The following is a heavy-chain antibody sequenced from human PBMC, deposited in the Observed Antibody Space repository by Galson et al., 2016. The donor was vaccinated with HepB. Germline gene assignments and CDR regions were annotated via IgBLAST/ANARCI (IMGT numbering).Heavy chain of an antibody. J-gene: IGHJ4*02. CDR2: FIPVFGTA. D-gene: IGHD6-19*01. CDR3: ARQIAVASYCDY. Sequence: SVKVSCKASGDTFNFYPIAWVRQAPGQGLEWIGEFIPVFGTANYAQKFQGRVTITADKSTSTAYMDLRSLRFEDTAIYYCARQIAVASYCDYWGQGTRVTVSS. V-gene: IGHV1-69*06. CDR1: GDTFNFYP.